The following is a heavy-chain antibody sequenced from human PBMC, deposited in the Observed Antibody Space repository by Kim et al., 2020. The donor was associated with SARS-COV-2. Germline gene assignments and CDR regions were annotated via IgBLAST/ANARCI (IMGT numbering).Heavy chain of an antibody. CDR3: ARVLRYFDWLPYVFDY. CDR2: IKQDGSEK. D-gene: IGHD3-9*01. J-gene: IGHJ4*02. Sequence: GGSLRLSCAASGFTFSSYWMSWVRQAPGKGLEWVANIKQDGSEKYYVDSVKGRFTISRDNAKNSLYLQINSLRAEDTAVYYCARVLRYFDWLPYVFDYWGQGTLVTVSS. CDR1: GFTFSSYW. V-gene: IGHV3-7*01.